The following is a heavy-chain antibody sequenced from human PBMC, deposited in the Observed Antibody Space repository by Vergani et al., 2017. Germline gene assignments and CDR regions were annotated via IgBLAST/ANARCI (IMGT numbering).Heavy chain of an antibody. CDR3: ARGKRGLLQYPRNYYYYYMDV. J-gene: IGHJ6*03. V-gene: IGHV4-31*03. Sequence: QVQLQESGPGLVKPSQTLSLTCTVSGGSISSGGYYWSWIRQHPGKGLEWIGYIYYSGSTYYNPSLKSRVTISVDTSKNQFSLKLSSVTAADTAVYYCARGKRGLLQYPRNYYYYYMDVWGKGTTVTVSS. CDR2: IYYSGST. D-gene: IGHD3-22*01. CDR1: GGSISSGGYY.